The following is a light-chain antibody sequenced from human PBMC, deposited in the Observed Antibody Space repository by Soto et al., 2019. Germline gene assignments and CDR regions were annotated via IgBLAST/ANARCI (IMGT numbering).Light chain of an antibody. J-gene: IGKJ5*01. CDR3: QQDNNYPIT. CDR1: QGIRND. Sequence: ALEMTQSPSSLSASVGDRVTITCRASQGIRNDLGWYQQKPGKAPKLLIYGASRLQSGVPSRFGGSGSGTDFTLTISSLQPEDFATYYCQQDNNYPITFGQGTRLEIK. CDR2: GAS. V-gene: IGKV1-6*01.